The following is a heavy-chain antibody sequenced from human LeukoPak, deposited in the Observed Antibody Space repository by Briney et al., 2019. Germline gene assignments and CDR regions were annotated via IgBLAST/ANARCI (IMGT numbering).Heavy chain of an antibody. CDR2: IYTSGST. CDR3: ARDVATYGSGSYAFDP. Sequence: PSETLSLTCTVSGGSISSGSYYWSWIRQPAGKGLEWIGRIYTSGSTNYNPSLKSRVTISVDTSKNQFSLKLSSVTAADTAVYYCARDVATYGSGSYAFDPWGQGTLVTVSS. J-gene: IGHJ5*02. D-gene: IGHD3-10*01. CDR1: GGSISSGSYY. V-gene: IGHV4-61*02.